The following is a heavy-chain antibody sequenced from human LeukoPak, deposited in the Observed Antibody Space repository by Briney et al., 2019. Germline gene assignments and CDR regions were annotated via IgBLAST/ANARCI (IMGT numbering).Heavy chain of an antibody. CDR1: GFTFSSYA. V-gene: IGHV3-30-3*01. CDR2: ISYDGSNK. J-gene: IGHJ4*02. D-gene: IGHD3-10*01. CDR3: ARDSGHAGYFDY. Sequence: GGSLRLSCAASGFTFSSYAMHWVRQAPGKGLEWVAVISYDGSNKYYADSVKGRFTISRDNSKNTLYLQMNSLRAEDTAVYYCARDSGHAGYFDYWGRGTLVTVSS.